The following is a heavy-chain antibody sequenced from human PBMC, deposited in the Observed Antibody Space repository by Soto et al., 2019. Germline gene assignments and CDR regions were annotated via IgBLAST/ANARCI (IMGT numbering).Heavy chain of an antibody. D-gene: IGHD1-1*01. J-gene: IGHJ4*02. V-gene: IGHV3-74*01. CDR2: INSDGSST. Sequence: EVRLVESGGGLIQPGGSLRLSCAASGFTFSSYWMHWVRQAPGKGLVWVSRINSDGSSTNYADSVKGRFTISRDNAKNTLYLQMNSLRAEDTAVYYCAKDVGRQPKGHWGQGTLVTVSS. CDR1: GFTFSSYW. CDR3: AKDVGRQPKGH.